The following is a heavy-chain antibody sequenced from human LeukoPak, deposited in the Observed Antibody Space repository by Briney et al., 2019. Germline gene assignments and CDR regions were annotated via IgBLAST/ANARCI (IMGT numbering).Heavy chain of an antibody. Sequence: SQTLSLTCTVSGGSISSGGYYWGWIRQPPGKGLEWIGSIYYSGSTYYNPSLKSRVTISVDTSKNQFSLKLSSVTAADTAVYYCARGIQLDRSNWYFDLWGRGTPVTVSS. CDR3: ARGIQLDRSNWYFDL. CDR1: GGSISSGGYY. D-gene: IGHD5-18*01. CDR2: IYYSGST. J-gene: IGHJ2*01. V-gene: IGHV4-39*01.